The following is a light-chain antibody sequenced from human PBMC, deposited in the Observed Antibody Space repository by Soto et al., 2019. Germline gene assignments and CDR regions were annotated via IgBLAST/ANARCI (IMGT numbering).Light chain of an antibody. V-gene: IGLV2-11*01. CDR2: DVN. Sequence: QSVLTQPRSVSGSPGQSVTISCTGTSSDVGAYNYDSWYQQHPGKAPKLMIYDVNKRPSGVPDRVSGSKSGNTASRTFFGLQDEDEADYYCCSYAGSYTDVFGTGTKVTVL. CDR1: SSDVGAYNY. J-gene: IGLJ1*01. CDR3: CSYAGSYTDV.